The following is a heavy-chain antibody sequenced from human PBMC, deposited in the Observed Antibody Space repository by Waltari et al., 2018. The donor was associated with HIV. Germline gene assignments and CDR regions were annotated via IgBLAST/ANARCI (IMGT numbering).Heavy chain of an antibody. D-gene: IGHD3-16*01. CDR1: GFPISSYS. CDR2: INEDGSKK. V-gene: IGHV3-7*01. J-gene: IGHJ4*02. CDR3: GRGGLRDY. Sequence: EFQLVDSGGGLVQPGGSLRIACAASGFPISSYSMSGVRQAPGKGLEWVAIINEDGSKKDYVDSVKGRFTISRDNARNSLYLQMNNLRRGDTAVYYCGRGGLRDYWGQGTLVTVSS.